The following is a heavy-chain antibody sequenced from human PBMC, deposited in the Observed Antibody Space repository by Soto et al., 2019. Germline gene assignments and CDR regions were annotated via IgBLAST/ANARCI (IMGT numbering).Heavy chain of an antibody. J-gene: IGHJ4*02. D-gene: IGHD3-3*01. V-gene: IGHV4-39*01. CDR3: ARSPLPNLWSGLDY. CDR2: IYYSGST. Sequence: SETLSLTCTVSGGSISSSSYYWGWIRQPPGKGLEWIGSIYYSGSTYYNPSLKSRVTISVDTSKNQFSLKLSSVTAADTAVYYCARSPLPNLWSGLDYWGQGTLVTVSS. CDR1: GGSISSSSYY.